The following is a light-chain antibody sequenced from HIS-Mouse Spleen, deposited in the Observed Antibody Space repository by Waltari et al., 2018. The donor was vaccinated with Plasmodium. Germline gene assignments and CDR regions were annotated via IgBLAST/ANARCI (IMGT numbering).Light chain of an antibody. CDR2: LNSDGSH. V-gene: IGLV4-69*01. CDR1: SGHSSYS. CDR3: QTWGTGFWV. Sequence: QLVLPQSPSASASLGASVKLTCTLSSGHSSYSVAWPQQPPEKGPRYLMKLNSDGSHSKGDGIPDRVSGSSSGAERYLTISSLQSEDEADYYCQTWGTGFWVFGGGTKLTVL. J-gene: IGLJ3*02.